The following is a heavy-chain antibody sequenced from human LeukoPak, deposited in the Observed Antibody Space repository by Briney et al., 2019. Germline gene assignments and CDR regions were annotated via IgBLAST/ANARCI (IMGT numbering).Heavy chain of an antibody. Sequence: GGSLRLSCTASGFTLGSHDMHWVRQTTGEGLEWVAAISSGFHTFYAASVKGRFSVSRDDAKNSLYLQMNSLRAGDTALYYCVREARGYYYTYFDYWGQGTLVTVSS. CDR1: GFTLGSHD. D-gene: IGHD3-22*01. CDR3: VREARGYYYTYFDY. J-gene: IGHJ4*02. CDR2: ISSGFHT. V-gene: IGHV3-13*01.